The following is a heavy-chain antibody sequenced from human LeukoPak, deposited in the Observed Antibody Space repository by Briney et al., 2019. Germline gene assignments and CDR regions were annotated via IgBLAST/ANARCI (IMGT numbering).Heavy chain of an antibody. D-gene: IGHD6-19*01. CDR1: GGSISGYY. J-gene: IGHJ4*02. CDR3: ARQIGVAGKAGSDY. Sequence: SETLSLTCTVSGGSISGYYWSWIRQPAGKGLEWIGRIYSSGSTNYNPSLKSRVTMSVDTSKNQFSLRLSSVTAAHTAVYYCARQIGVAGKAGSDYWGQGTPVTVSS. V-gene: IGHV4-4*07. CDR2: IYSSGST.